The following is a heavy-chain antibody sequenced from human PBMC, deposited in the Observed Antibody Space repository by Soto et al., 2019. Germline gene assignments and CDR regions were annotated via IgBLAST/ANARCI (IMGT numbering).Heavy chain of an antibody. Sequence: GGSLRLSCAASGFTFSSYAMHWVRQAPGKGLEWVAVISYDGSNKYYADSVKGRFTISRDNSKNTLYLQMNSLRAEDTAVYYCARDLYDSSGYYYTFDYWGQGTLVPVSS. CDR1: GFTFSSYA. D-gene: IGHD3-22*01. J-gene: IGHJ4*02. CDR3: ARDLYDSSGYYYTFDY. CDR2: ISYDGSNK. V-gene: IGHV3-30-3*01.